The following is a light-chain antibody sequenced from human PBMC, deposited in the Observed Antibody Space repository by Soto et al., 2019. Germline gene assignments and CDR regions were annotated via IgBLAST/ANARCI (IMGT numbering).Light chain of an antibody. J-gene: IGKJ1*01. Sequence: DIQMTQSPSTLSGSVGDRVTITCRASQTISSWLAWYQQKPGKAPKLLIYDVSSLESGVPSRFSGSGSGTEFTLTISSLQPDDSATYYCQQSNTFWTFGQGTKVDIK. CDR2: DVS. V-gene: IGKV1-5*01. CDR3: QQSNTFWT. CDR1: QTISSW.